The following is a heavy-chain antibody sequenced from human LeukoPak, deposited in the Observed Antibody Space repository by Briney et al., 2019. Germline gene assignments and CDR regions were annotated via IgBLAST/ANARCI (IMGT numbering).Heavy chain of an antibody. Sequence: GGSLRLSCAASGSTFSSYWMSWVRQAPGKGLEWVANIKEDGSQKYYVDSVRGRFTISRDNAKNSLYLQMDSLRAEDTAVYYCARVPPTLGSSDIWGQGTMVTVSS. CDR2: IKEDGSQK. D-gene: IGHD2-15*01. CDR3: ARVPPTLGSSDI. CDR1: GSTFSSYW. V-gene: IGHV3-7*01. J-gene: IGHJ3*02.